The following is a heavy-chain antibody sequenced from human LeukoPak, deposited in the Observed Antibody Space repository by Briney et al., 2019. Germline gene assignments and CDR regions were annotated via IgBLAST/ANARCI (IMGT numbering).Heavy chain of an antibody. V-gene: IGHV1-18*01. Sequence: ASVKVSCKASGYTFTSYGISWVRQAPGQGLEWMGWISAYNGNTNYAQKFQGRVTITADESTSTAYMELSSLRSEDTAVYYCARENFDYGGITPWGQGTLVTVSS. CDR3: ARENFDYGGITP. CDR2: ISAYNGNT. D-gene: IGHD4-23*01. CDR1: GYTFTSYG. J-gene: IGHJ5*02.